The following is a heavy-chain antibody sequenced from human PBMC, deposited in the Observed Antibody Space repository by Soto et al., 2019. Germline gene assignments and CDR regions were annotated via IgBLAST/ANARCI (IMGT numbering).Heavy chain of an antibody. Sequence: QVQLVESGGGVVQPGRSLRLSCAASGFTFRSYAMHWVRQAPGKGLEWVAVISYDGRNKYYEDSVKGRFTISRDNSKNTLYLQMNRLRAEDTGVYYGAREIERLLCYWGQGTLVTVSS. CDR1: GFTFRSYA. CDR2: ISYDGRNK. V-gene: IGHV3-30*04. CDR3: AREIERLLCY. D-gene: IGHD3-3*01. J-gene: IGHJ4*02.